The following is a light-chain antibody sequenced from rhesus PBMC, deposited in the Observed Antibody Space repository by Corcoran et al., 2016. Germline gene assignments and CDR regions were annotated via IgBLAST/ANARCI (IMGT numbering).Light chain of an antibody. CDR2: AAS. CDR1: QGISNT. CDR3: RHGYGIRT. Sequence: DIQMTQSPSSLSASVGDRVTITCQASQGISNTLAWYQQKPGKVPKHLIYAASTLQSGVPSRFSGSGSGTDFTLTISRLQPEDFATYYCRHGYGIRTFGQGTKVEIK. V-gene: IGKV1-33*02. J-gene: IGKJ1*01.